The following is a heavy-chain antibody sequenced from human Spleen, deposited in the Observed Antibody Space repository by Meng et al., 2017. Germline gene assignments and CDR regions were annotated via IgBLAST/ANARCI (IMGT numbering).Heavy chain of an antibody. V-gene: IGHV3-53*01. CDR2: IYSGGST. Sequence: GESLKISCAASGFTVSSNYMSWVRQAPGKGLEWVSVIYSGGSTYYADSVKGRFTISRDNSKNTLYLQMNSLRAEDTAVYYCASRYYDFWSGYYFDYYGMDVWGQGTTVTVSS. D-gene: IGHD3-3*01. CDR3: ASRYYDFWSGYYFDYYGMDV. J-gene: IGHJ6*02. CDR1: GFTVSSNY.